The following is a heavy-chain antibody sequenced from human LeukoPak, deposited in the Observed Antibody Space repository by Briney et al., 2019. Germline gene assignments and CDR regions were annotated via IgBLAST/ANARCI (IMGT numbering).Heavy chain of an antibody. V-gene: IGHV4-59*01. D-gene: IGHD2-2*01. Sequence: PSETLSLTCTVSGGSISSYYWNWIRQPPGKGLEWIGHIYYSGSTNYNPSLKGRVTISVDTSKNQFSLKLSSVTAADTAVYYCARAPRDCSSTSCYAGSFDYWGQGTLVTVSS. J-gene: IGHJ4*02. CDR2: IYYSGST. CDR3: ARAPRDCSSTSCYAGSFDY. CDR1: GGSISSYY.